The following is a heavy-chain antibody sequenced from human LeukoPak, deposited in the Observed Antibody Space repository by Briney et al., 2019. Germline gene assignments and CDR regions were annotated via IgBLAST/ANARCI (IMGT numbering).Heavy chain of an antibody. V-gene: IGHV4-39*01. CDR2: IYYSGST. CDR1: GGSISSSSYY. CDR3: ASVGANIVVVPAANVGY. J-gene: IGHJ4*02. Sequence: SETLSLTCTVSGGSISSSSYYWGWIRQPPGKGLEWIGSIYYSGSTYYNPSLKSRVTISVDTSKNQFALKLSSVTAADTAVYYCASVGANIVVVPAANVGYWGLGTLVTVSS. D-gene: IGHD2-2*01.